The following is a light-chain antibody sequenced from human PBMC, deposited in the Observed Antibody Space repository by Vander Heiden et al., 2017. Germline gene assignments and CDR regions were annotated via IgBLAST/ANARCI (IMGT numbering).Light chain of an antibody. Sequence: DRVMTESPLSLPVTPAEPASISCRSSQSLLHSNGYNYLDWYLQKPGQSPQLLIYLGSNRASGVPDRFSGSGSGTDFTLKISRVEAEDVGVYYCMQALQTPPYTFGQGTKLEIK. J-gene: IGKJ2*01. CDR2: LGS. CDR1: QSLLHSNGYNY. V-gene: IGKV2-28*01. CDR3: MQALQTPPYT.